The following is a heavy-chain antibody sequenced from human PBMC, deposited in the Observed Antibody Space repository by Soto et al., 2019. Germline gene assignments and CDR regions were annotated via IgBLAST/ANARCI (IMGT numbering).Heavy chain of an antibody. Sequence: SETLSLTCTVSGGSISSGGYYWSWIRQHPGKGLEWIGYIYFSGSTYYNPSLKSRVTISVDTSKNQFSLKLSSVTAADTAVYYCARYGDRYYYYGMDVWGQGTTVTVSS. J-gene: IGHJ6*02. CDR3: ARYGDRYYYYGMDV. CDR1: GGSISSGGYY. CDR2: IYFSGST. V-gene: IGHV4-31*03. D-gene: IGHD7-27*01.